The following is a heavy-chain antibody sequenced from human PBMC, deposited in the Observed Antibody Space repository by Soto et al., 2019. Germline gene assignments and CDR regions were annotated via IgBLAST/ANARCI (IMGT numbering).Heavy chain of an antibody. CDR2: IWYDGSNK. V-gene: IGHV3-33*01. J-gene: IGHJ2*01. Sequence: QVQLVESGGGVVQPGRSLRLSCAASGFTFSTYGMHWVRQAPGKGLEWVAVIWYDGSNKYYADSVKGRFTISRDNSKNTLYLQMNSLRAEDSAVYYCARGWYCGGDCYEWYFDLLGRGTLVTVSS. CDR3: ARGWYCGGDCYEWYFDL. D-gene: IGHD2-21*02. CDR1: GFTFSTYG.